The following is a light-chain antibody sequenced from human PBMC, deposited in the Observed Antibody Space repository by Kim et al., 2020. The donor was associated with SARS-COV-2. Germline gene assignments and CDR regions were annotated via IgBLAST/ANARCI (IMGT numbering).Light chain of an antibody. CDR2: DVN. V-gene: IGLV2-11*01. CDR1: RNDVGGNNY. CDR3: CSYTGTYWV. J-gene: IGLJ3*02. Sequence: PGQPVTISCTGTRNDVGGNNYVSWYQHHPGKAPKLLIYDVNNWPSGVPDRFSGSKSGNTASLTISGLQAEDEADYYCCSYTGTYWVFGGGTQLTVL.